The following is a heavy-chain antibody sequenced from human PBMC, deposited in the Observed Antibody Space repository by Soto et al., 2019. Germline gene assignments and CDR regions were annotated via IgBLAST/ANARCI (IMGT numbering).Heavy chain of an antibody. CDR3: ARRMPIDSYPFDY. CDR2: IYSTGST. J-gene: IGHJ4*02. D-gene: IGHD2-2*01. CDR1: GGSISSGDYF. Sequence: QVQLQESGPGLVKSSQTLSLTCTVSGGSISSGDYFWSWIRQPPGKGLVWIGYIYSTGSTYYNPSLKSRVTISIDTSKNQFSLKLNSVTAADTAVYYRARRMPIDSYPFDYWGQGSLVTVSS. V-gene: IGHV4-30-4*01.